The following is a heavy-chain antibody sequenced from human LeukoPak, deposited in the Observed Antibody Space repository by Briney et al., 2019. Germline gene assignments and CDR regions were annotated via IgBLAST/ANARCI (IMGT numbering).Heavy chain of an antibody. J-gene: IGHJ2*01. CDR2: IYYSGST. CDR3: ARVLGLRPPGWYFDL. V-gene: IGHV4-39*07. Sequence: KPSETLSLTCTVSGGSISSSSYYWGWIRQPPGKGLEWIGSIYYSGSTYYNPSLKSRVTISVDTSKNQFSLKLSSVTAADTAVYYCARVLGLRPPGWYFDLWGRGTLVTVSS. D-gene: IGHD4-17*01. CDR1: GGSISSSSYY.